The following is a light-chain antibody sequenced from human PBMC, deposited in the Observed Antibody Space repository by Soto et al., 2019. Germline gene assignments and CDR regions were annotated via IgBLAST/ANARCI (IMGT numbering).Light chain of an antibody. CDR1: ESISSW. V-gene: IGKV1-5*03. CDR2: KDS. CDR3: QQYNTYPLT. Sequence: DIQMTQSPSTLSASVGDRVSITCRASESISSWLAWYQQKPGKAPKILINKDSNLESGVPSRFSGSGSGTEFTLTISSLQPDDFATYYCQQYNTYPLTFGGGTKVEIK. J-gene: IGKJ4*01.